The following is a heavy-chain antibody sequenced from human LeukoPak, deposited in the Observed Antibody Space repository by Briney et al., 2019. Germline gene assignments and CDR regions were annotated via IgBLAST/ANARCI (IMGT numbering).Heavy chain of an antibody. CDR3: ASGCSSTSCSRVMPAG. CDR1: GGSISSSSYY. Sequence: SETLSLTCTVSGGSISSSSYYWGWIRQPPGKGLEWIGSIYYSGSTYYNPSLKSRVTISVDTSKNQFSLKLSSVTAADTAVYYCASGCSSTSCSRVMPAGWGQGTLVTVSS. V-gene: IGHV4-39*07. J-gene: IGHJ4*02. CDR2: IYYSGST. D-gene: IGHD2-2*01.